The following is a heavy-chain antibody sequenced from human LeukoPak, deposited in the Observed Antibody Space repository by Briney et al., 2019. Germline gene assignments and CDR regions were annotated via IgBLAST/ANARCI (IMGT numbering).Heavy chain of an antibody. D-gene: IGHD6-13*01. V-gene: IGHV3-33*06. J-gene: IGHJ4*02. CDR3: AKVVQYTASTGTGLDY. CDR2: IWYDGSYK. Sequence: GGSLRPSCAASGFIFSNYGMHWVRQAPGKGLDWVAVIWYDGSYKYYADSVKGRFTISRYNSKNTLYLQMNSLRAEDTAIYYCAKVVQYTASTGTGLDYWGQGNRVPVCS. CDR1: GFIFSNYG.